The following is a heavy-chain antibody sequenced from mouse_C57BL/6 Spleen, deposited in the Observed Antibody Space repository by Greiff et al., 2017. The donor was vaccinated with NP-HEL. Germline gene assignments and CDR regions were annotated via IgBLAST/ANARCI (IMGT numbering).Heavy chain of an antibody. CDR2: IYPGDGDT. D-gene: IGHD1-1*01. CDR1: GYAFSSYW. CDR3: ARRSSYEDYAMDY. Sequence: VQLVESGAELVKPGASVKISCKASGYAFSSYWMNWVKQRPGKGLEWIGQIYPGDGDTNYNGKFKGKATLTADKSSSTAYIQLSSLTSEDSAVYFCARRSSYEDYAMDYWGQGTSVTVSS. J-gene: IGHJ4*01. V-gene: IGHV1-80*01.